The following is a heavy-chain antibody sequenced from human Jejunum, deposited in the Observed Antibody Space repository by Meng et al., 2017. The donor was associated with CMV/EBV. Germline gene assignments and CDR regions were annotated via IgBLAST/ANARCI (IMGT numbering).Heavy chain of an antibody. CDR1: TYS. J-gene: IGHJ5*02. CDR2: ISGSGDNI. D-gene: IGHD2-2*02. V-gene: IGHV3-21*01. CDR3: ARGLMGCTSTSCYSGWFDP. Sequence: TYSMNGVRQAPGKGLEWVSSISGSGDNIYYADSVKGRFTISRDNAKNSLFLQMNSLRAEDTAVYYCARGLMGCTSTSCYSGWFDPWGQGTLVTVSS.